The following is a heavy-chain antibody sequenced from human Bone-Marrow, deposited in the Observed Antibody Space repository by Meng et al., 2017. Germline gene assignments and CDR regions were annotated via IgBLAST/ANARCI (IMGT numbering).Heavy chain of an antibody. D-gene: IGHD3-10*01. CDR1: GGSVSGYY. CDR3: AGISYYYGSGSYYKSYYFDY. CDR2: INHSGST. Sequence: VQLQQWGAGLLKPSETLALTCCVYGGSVSGYYWSWIRQPPGKGLEWIGEINHSGSTNYNPSLKSRVTISVDTSKNQFSLKLSSVTAADTAVYYCAGISYYYGSGSYYKSYYFDYWGQGTLVTVSS. J-gene: IGHJ4*02. V-gene: IGHV4-34*01.